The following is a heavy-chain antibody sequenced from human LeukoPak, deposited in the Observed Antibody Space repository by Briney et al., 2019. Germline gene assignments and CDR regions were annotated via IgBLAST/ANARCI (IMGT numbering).Heavy chain of an antibody. CDR3: ARSRYSSSWYIGAEYFQH. CDR1: GGTFSSYA. J-gene: IGHJ1*01. Sequence: SVKVSCKASGGTFSSYAISWVRQAPGQGLEWMGGIIPIFGTANYAQKFQGRVTITADESTSTAYMELSSLRSEDTAVYYCARSRYSSSWYIGAEYFQHWGQGTLVTVSS. CDR2: IIPIFGTA. V-gene: IGHV1-69*13. D-gene: IGHD6-13*01.